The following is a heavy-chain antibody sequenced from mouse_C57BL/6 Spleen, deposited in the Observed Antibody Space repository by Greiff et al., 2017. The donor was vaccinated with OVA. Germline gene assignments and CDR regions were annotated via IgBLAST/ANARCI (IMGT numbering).Heavy chain of an antibody. D-gene: IGHD1-1*01. Sequence: DVHLVESGGGLVKPGGSLKLSCAASGFTFSSYAMSWVRQTPEKRLEWVATISDGGSYNYYPDNVKGRFTISRDNAKNNLYLRMSHLKSEDTAMYYCVRGNGSSYDDYFDYWGQGTTLTVSS. CDR1: GFTFSSYA. CDR3: VRGNGSSYDDYFDY. CDR2: ISDGGSYN. J-gene: IGHJ2*01. V-gene: IGHV5-4*01.